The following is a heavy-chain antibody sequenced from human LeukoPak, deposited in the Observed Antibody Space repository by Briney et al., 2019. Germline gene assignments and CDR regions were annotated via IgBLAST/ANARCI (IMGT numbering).Heavy chain of an antibody. CDR2: IKQDGSEK. CDR3: ARSGRLSSWFSY. CDR1: GFTFSSYA. J-gene: IGHJ4*02. V-gene: IGHV3-7*01. D-gene: IGHD6-13*01. Sequence: GGSLRLSCAASGFTFSSYAMHWVRQAPGKGLEWVANIKQDGSEKYYVDSVKGRFTISRDNAKNSLYLQMNSLRAEDTAVYYCARSGRLSSWFSYWGQGTLVTVSS.